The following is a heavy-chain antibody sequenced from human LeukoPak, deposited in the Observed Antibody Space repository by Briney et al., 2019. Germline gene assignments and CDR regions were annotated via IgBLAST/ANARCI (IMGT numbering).Heavy chain of an antibody. CDR1: GFTFTNYG. V-gene: IGHV3-74*01. CDR3: ARNYNGMSN. Sequence: GGSLRLSWVAAGFTFTNYGMRWVRQAPGKGLGWVSYINSDGRSTTYADSVKGRFTISRDNAKNTLYLQMSSLRAEDTAMYYCARNYNGMSNWGQGTLVIVSS. J-gene: IGHJ4*02. D-gene: IGHD1-26*01. CDR2: INSDGRST.